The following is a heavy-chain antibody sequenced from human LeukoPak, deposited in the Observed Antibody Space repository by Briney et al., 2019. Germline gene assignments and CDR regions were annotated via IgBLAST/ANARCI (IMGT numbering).Heavy chain of an antibody. D-gene: IGHD1-26*01. CDR2: ISSSSSYI. J-gene: IGHJ4*02. Sequence: GGSLRLSCAASGFTFSSYSMNWVRQAPGEGLEWVSSISSSSSYIYYADSVKGRFTISRDNAKNSLYLQMNSLRAEDTAVYYCARDSKEWELLSGGNFDYWGQGTLVTVSS. CDR3: ARDSKEWELLSGGNFDY. V-gene: IGHV3-21*01. CDR1: GFTFSSYS.